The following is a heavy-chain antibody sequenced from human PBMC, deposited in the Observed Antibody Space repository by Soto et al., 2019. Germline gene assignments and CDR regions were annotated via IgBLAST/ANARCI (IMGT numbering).Heavy chain of an antibody. V-gene: IGHV1-18*01. J-gene: IGHJ3*02. CDR3: ARDLTTVTTNDAFDI. CDR2: ISAYNVNT. D-gene: IGHD4-17*01. CDR1: GYTFTSYG. Sequence: QVQLVQSGAEVKKPGASVKVSCKASGYTFTSYGISWVRQAPGQGLEWKGWISAYNVNTNYAQKLQGRVTMTTDKSTSTAYMELRSLRSDDTAVYYCARDLTTVTTNDAFDIWGQGTMVTVSS.